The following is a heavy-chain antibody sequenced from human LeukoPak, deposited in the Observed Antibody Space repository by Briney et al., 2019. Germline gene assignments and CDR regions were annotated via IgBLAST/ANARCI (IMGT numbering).Heavy chain of an antibody. CDR3: ARVREYSGSPNFDY. D-gene: IGHD1-26*01. V-gene: IGHV1-2*02. CDR2: INPNSGGT. Sequence: ASVKVSCKASGYTFTGYYMHWVRQAPGQGLEWMGWINPNSGGTNYAQKFQGRVTMTRDTSISTAYMELRRLRSDDTAVYYCARVREYSGSPNFDYWGQGTLVTVSS. CDR1: GYTFTGYY. J-gene: IGHJ4*02.